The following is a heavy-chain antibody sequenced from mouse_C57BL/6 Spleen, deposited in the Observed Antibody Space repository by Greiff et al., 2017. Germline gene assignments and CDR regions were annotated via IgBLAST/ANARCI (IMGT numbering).Heavy chain of an antibody. Sequence: QVQLKQSGPELVKPGASVKISCKASGYAFSSSWMNWVKQRPGKGLEWIGRIYPGDGDTNYNGKFKGKATLTADKSSSTAYMQLSSLTSEDSAVYFCARNSRSYFDYWGQGTTLTVSS. CDR2: IYPGDGDT. CDR1: GYAFSSSW. V-gene: IGHV1-82*01. J-gene: IGHJ2*01. CDR3: ARNSRSYFDY.